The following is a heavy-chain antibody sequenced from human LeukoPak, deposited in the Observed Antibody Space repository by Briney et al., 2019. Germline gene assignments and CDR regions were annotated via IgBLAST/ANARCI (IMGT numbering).Heavy chain of an antibody. Sequence: RGSLRLSCAASGFTLSSYAMSGGRPAPGKGLEWGSAIRGSGGGTNYADSVKGRFTITRDNSKVTLYLQMTSLRAEDTAVYYCAKAQGPPNEIAVADYYYYYGIDVWGRGTTVTVSS. CDR1: GFTLSSYA. CDR2: IRGSGGGT. CDR3: AKAQGPPNEIAVADYYYYYGIDV. D-gene: IGHD6-19*01. V-gene: IGHV3-23*01. J-gene: IGHJ6*02.